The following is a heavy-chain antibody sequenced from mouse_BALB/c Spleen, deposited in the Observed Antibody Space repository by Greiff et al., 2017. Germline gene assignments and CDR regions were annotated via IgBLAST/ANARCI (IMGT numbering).Heavy chain of an antibody. Sequence: VQLQQPGAELVRPGASVKLSCKASGYTFTSYWINWVKQRPGQGLEWIGNINPSDSYTNYNQKFKDKATLTVDKSASTAYMQLSSPTSEDSAVYYCTRSGDSDDWGQGTTLTVSS. J-gene: IGHJ2*01. CDR2: INPSDSYT. V-gene: IGHV1-69*02. CDR3: TRSGDSDD. D-gene: IGHD4-1*01. CDR1: GYTFTSYW.